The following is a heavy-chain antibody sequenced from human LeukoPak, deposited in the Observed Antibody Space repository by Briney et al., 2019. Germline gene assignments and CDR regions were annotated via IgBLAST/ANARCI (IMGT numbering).Heavy chain of an antibody. CDR2: IYYSGST. D-gene: IGHD3-22*01. V-gene: IGHV4-39*07. Sequence: SETLSLTCTVSGGSISSSSYYWGWLRQPPGKGLEWIGSIYYSGSTYYNPSLKSRVTISVDTSKNQFSLKLSSVTAADTAVYYCARDSSGSKLDVWGKGTTVTVSS. CDR3: ARDSSGSKLDV. CDR1: GGSISSSSYY. J-gene: IGHJ6*04.